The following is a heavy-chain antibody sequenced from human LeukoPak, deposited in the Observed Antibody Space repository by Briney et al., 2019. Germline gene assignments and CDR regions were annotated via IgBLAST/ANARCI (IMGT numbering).Heavy chain of an antibody. CDR3: ARDSSSSPFAFDI. Sequence: SETLSLTCTVSGGSISSASYYWGWIRQPPGKGLEWIGTIYYSGSTYYNPSLKSRVTISVDTSKNRFSLKLSSVTAADTAVYYCARDSSSSPFAFDIWGQGTMVTVSS. J-gene: IGHJ3*02. CDR2: IYYSGST. V-gene: IGHV4-39*07. CDR1: GGSISSASYY. D-gene: IGHD6-6*01.